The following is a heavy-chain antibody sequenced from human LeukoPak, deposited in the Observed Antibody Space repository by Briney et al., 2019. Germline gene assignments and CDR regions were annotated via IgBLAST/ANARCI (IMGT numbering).Heavy chain of an antibody. J-gene: IGHJ4*02. CDR1: GFTFSSYA. V-gene: IGHV3-21*01. Sequence: GGSLRLSCAASGFTFSSYAMSWVRQAPGKGLEWVSSISSSSSYIYYADSVKGRFTISRDNAKNSLYLQMNSLRAEDTAVYYCARMRYCSSTSCYKGGFDYWGQGTLVTVSS. D-gene: IGHD2-2*02. CDR3: ARMRYCSSTSCYKGGFDY. CDR2: ISSSSSYI.